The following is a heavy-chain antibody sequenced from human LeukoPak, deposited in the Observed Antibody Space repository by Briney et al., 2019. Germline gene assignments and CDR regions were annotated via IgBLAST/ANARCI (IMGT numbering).Heavy chain of an antibody. J-gene: IGHJ4*02. V-gene: IGHV1-2*02. CDR2: INPNSGGT. CDR1: GGTFSSYA. D-gene: IGHD3-22*01. Sequence: ASVKVSCKASGGTFSSYAISWVRQAPGQGLEWMGWINPNSGGTNYAQRFQGRVTMTRDTSISTAYMELSRLRSDDTAVYYCARVGSSGPSFDYWGQGTLVTVSS. CDR3: ARVGSSGPSFDY.